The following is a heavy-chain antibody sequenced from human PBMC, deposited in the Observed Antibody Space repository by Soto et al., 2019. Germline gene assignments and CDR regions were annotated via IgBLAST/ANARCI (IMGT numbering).Heavy chain of an antibody. CDR1: GYTFTSYG. CDR2: ISAYNGNT. Sequence: QVQLVQSGAEVKKPGASVKVSCKASGYTFTSYGISWVRQAPGQGLEWMGWISAYNGNTNYAQKLQGRVTMTTDTSTSTAYMELRGLRSDDTAVYYCARMGYCSGGSCYPTVLGSYWGQGTLVTVSS. J-gene: IGHJ4*02. D-gene: IGHD2-15*01. CDR3: ARMGYCSGGSCYPTVLGSY. V-gene: IGHV1-18*01.